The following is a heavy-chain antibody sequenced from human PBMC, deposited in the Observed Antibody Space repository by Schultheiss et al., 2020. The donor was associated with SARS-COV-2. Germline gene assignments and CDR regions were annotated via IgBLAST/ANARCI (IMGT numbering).Heavy chain of an antibody. J-gene: IGHJ6*02. CDR1: GFTFSSYA. CDR2: ISYDGSNK. D-gene: IGHD1-26*01. CDR3: ARDRRVGATHKVHYYYGMDV. Sequence: GSLRLSCAASGFTFSSYAMHWVRQAPGKGLEWVAVISYDGSNKYYADSVKGRFTISRDNSKNTLYLQMNSLRAEDTAVYYCARDRRVGATHKVHYYYGMDVWGQGTTVTVSS. V-gene: IGHV3-30*04.